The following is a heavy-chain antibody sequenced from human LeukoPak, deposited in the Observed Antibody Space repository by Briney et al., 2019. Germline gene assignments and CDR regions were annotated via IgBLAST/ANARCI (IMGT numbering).Heavy chain of an antibody. CDR1: GFTFSSYE. CDR3: ARDGTPIHSSGWVYMDV. Sequence: PGGSLRLSCAASGFTFSSYEMNWVRQAPGKGLECISYISASGTLTQYADSVEGRFTISRDNAKNSLYLQMNSLRAEDTAVYYCARDGTPIHSSGWVYMDVWGKGTTVTISS. D-gene: IGHD6-25*01. CDR2: ISASGTLT. V-gene: IGHV3-48*03. J-gene: IGHJ6*04.